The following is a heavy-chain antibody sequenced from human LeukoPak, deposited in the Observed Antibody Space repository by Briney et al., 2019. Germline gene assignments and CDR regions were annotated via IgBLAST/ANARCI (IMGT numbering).Heavy chain of an antibody. Sequence: ASVKVSCKASGGTFSSYAISWVRQAPGQGLEWMAWISPYNGDGIAAQRFQGRLSMTTDPSTSTAYMELRSLRSDDTAVYYCARDLVRPSCATDRCYTLAFWGQGTQITVSS. D-gene: IGHD2-15*01. CDR3: ARDLVRPSCATDRCYTLAF. V-gene: IGHV1-18*01. CDR1: GGTFSSYA. CDR2: ISPYNGDG. J-gene: IGHJ4*02.